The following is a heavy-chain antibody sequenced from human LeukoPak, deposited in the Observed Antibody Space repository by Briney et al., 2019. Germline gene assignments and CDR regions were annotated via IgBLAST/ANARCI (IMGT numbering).Heavy chain of an antibody. J-gene: IGHJ4*02. CDR3: ARTRSMVRGVISPFDY. D-gene: IGHD3-10*01. CDR2: ISAYNGKA. Sequence: SVKLSCKPAGHTFTSYVISWVGRAPGHRLEWLGGISAYNGKADYAQKLQGRVTMTTDTSTSTAYIELSRLRSDDTAVYYCARTRSMVRGVISPFDYWGQGTLVTVSS. CDR1: GHTFTSYV. V-gene: IGHV1-18*01.